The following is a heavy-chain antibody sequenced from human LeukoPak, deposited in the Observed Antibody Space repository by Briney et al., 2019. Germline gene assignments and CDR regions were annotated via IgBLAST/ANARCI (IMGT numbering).Heavy chain of an antibody. Sequence: VKPSETLSLTCTVSGGSLSSYYWSWIRQPPGKGLEWIGYIYYSGSTTYNPSLRSRVTISVGTSKNQFSLKLSSVTAADTAVYYCARVFYYGSGTFDLWGRGTLVTVSS. J-gene: IGHJ2*01. CDR2: IYYSGST. V-gene: IGHV4-59*13. CDR1: GGSLSSYY. CDR3: ARVFYYGSGTFDL. D-gene: IGHD3-10*01.